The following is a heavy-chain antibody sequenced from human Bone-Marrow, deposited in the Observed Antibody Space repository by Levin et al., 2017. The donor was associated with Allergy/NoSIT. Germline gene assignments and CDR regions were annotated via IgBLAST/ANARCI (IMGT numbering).Heavy chain of an antibody. Sequence: GESLKISCKTSSDSFAKYWIGWVRQMPGKGLEWVGIIYPGDSDTRYNPPFQAQVTISHDKSISTAYLQWRSLRTPDNDKYYCEKGSDTRGYYFDFWGQGTLVTVSS. V-gene: IGHV5-51*01. CDR2: IYPGDSDT. D-gene: IGHD3-22*01. CDR1: SDSFAKYW. CDR3: EKGSDTRGYYFDF. J-gene: IGHJ4*02.